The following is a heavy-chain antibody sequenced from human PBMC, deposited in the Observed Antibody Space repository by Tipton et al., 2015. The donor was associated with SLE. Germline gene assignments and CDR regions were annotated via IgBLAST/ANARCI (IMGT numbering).Heavy chain of an antibody. D-gene: IGHD6-19*01. V-gene: IGHV3-7*01. CDR1: GFTFNNYW. Sequence: SLRLSCAASGFTFNNYWMTWVRQAPGKGLEWVANIKEDGSESSYVDSVKGRFTISRDNAKNSLYLQMNNLRAEDTAGYYCATRQGSGWYQSFDYWGQGTLVTVSS. J-gene: IGHJ4*02. CDR3: ATRQGSGWYQSFDY. CDR2: IKEDGSES.